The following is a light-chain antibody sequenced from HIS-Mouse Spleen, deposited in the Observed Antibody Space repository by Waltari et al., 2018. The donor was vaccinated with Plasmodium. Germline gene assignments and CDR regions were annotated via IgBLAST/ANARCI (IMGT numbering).Light chain of an antibody. CDR3: QQYNSYWT. J-gene: IGKJ1*01. Sequence: DIQMTQSPSTLSASVAARATITCRASQSISSWLAWYQQKPGKAPKLLIYKASSLESGVPSRFSGSGSGTEFTLTISSLQPDDFATYYCQQYNSYWTFGQGTKVEIK. CDR1: QSISSW. CDR2: KAS. V-gene: IGKV1-5*03.